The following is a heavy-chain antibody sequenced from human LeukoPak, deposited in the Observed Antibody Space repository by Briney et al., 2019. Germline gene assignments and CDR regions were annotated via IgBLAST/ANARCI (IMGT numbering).Heavy chain of an antibody. V-gene: IGHV3-23*01. Sequence: EGSLRLSCAASGFTFSSYAMSWVRQAPGKGLEWVSAISGSGGSTYYADSVKGRFTISRDNSKNTLYLQMNSLRAEDTAVYYCAKSVYCSSTSCYNGYWGQGTLVTISS. D-gene: IGHD2-2*02. CDR2: ISGSGGST. CDR3: AKSVYCSSTSCYNGY. J-gene: IGHJ4*02. CDR1: GFTFSSYA.